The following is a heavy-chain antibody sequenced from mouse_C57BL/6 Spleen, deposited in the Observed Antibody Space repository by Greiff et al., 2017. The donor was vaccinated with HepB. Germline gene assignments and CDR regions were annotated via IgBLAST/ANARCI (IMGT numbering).Heavy chain of an antibody. CDR1: GYAFSSSW. J-gene: IGHJ2*01. V-gene: IGHV1-82*01. D-gene: IGHD4-1*01. CDR3: ARSELTGTLFDY. CDR2: IYPGDGDT. Sequence: QVQLKQSGPELVKPGASVKISCKASGYAFSSSWMNWVKQRPGKGLEWIGRIYPGDGDTNYNGKFKGKATLTADKSSSTAYMQLSSLTSEDSAVYFCARSELTGTLFDYWGQGTTLTVSS.